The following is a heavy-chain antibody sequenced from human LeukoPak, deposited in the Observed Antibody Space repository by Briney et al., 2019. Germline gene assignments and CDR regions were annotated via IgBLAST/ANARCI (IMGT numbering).Heavy chain of an antibody. Sequence: RGSLRLSCAASGFTFSSYAMSWVRQAPGKGLEWVSTISDSGGSTYYADSVKGRFTISRENYKNTLYLQMNSLRAEDTAVYYSAKDPSYSSSWYFDYWGQGTLVTVSS. CDR3: AKDPSYSSSWYFDY. J-gene: IGHJ4*02. D-gene: IGHD6-13*01. V-gene: IGHV3-23*01. CDR1: GFTFSSYA. CDR2: ISDSGGST.